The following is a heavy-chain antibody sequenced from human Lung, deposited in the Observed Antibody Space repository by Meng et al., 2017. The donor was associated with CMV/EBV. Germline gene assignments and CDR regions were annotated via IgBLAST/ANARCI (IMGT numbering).Heavy chain of an antibody. CDR3: TRGGLIAARTDY. V-gene: IGHV3-21*01. Sequence: SXAASGFTFSSYSMNWVRQAPGKGLEWVSSISSSSSYIYYADSVKGRFTISRDNAKNSLYLQMNSLRPEDTAVYYCTRGGLIAARTDYWGQGTVVTVSS. CDR1: GFTFSSYS. CDR2: ISSSSSYI. J-gene: IGHJ4*02. D-gene: IGHD6-6*01.